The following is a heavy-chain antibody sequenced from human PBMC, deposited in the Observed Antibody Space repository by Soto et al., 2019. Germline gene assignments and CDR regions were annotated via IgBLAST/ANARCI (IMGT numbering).Heavy chain of an antibody. Sequence: SVKVSCKASGGTFSSYTISWVRQAPGQGLEWMGRIIPILGIANYAQKFQGRVTITADKSTSTAYMELSSLRSEDTAVYYCASRSDDSYYFDYWGQGTLVTVSS. J-gene: IGHJ4*02. D-gene: IGHD3-16*01. CDR3: ASRSDDSYYFDY. CDR2: IIPILGIA. CDR1: GGTFSSYT. V-gene: IGHV1-69*02.